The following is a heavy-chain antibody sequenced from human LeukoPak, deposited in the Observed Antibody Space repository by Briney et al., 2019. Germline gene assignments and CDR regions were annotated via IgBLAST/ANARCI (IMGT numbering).Heavy chain of an antibody. J-gene: IGHJ4*02. Sequence: ASVKVSCKASGYTFTGYYMHWVRQAPGQGLEWMGWINPNSGGTNYAQKFQGRVTMTRDTSISTAYMELSRLRSDDTAVYYCARYSIAAADMFDYWGQGTLVTVSS. D-gene: IGHD6-13*01. V-gene: IGHV1-2*02. CDR1: GYTFTGYY. CDR2: INPNSGGT. CDR3: ARYSIAAADMFDY.